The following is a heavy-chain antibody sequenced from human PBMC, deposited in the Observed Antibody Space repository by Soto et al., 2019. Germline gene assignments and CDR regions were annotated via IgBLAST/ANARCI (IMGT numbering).Heavy chain of an antibody. CDR3: AQISDYYYYGMDV. V-gene: IGHV2-26*01. CDR1: DFSLTNDRLG. D-gene: IGHD5-12*01. Sequence: QVTLKESGPVLLKPTETLTLTCTVSDFSLTNDRLGVSWIRQPPGKALQWLADIYSSGRKSYITSLKSRLTNSKDTSKSQVVLTMTNMDPVDTGTYYCAQISDYYYYGMDVWGQGTTVTVSS. CDR2: IYSSGRK. J-gene: IGHJ6*02.